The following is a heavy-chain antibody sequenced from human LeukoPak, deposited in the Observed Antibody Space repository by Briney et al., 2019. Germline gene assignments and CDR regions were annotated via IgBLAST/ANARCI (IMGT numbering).Heavy chain of an antibody. J-gene: IGHJ3*02. CDR3: ARVKVLWFGASAFDI. V-gene: IGHV4-39*07. D-gene: IGHD3-10*01. CDR2: IYHSGST. CDR1: GGSISSSSYY. Sequence: SETLSLTCTVSGGSISSSSYYCGWIRQPPGKGLEWIGSIYHSGSTYYNPSLKSRVTISVDTSKNQFSLKLSSVTAADTAVYYCARVKVLWFGASAFDIWGQGTMVTVSS.